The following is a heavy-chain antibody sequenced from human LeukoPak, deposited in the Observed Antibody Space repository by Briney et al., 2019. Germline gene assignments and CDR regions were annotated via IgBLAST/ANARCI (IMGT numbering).Heavy chain of an antibody. CDR3: ARARITMVRGKREYYFDY. CDR1: GGSISSYY. J-gene: IGHJ4*02. CDR2: IYYSGST. Sequence: SETLSLTCTVSGGSISSYYWSWIRQPPGKGLEWIGYIYYSGSTNYNPSLKSRVTISVDTSKNQFSLKLSSVTAADTAVYYCARARITMVRGKREYYFDYWGQGTLVTVSS. V-gene: IGHV4-59*01. D-gene: IGHD3-10*01.